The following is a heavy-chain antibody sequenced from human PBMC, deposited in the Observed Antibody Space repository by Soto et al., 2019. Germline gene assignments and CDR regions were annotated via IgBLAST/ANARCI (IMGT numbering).Heavy chain of an antibody. Sequence: PSETLSLTCTFSGGSVSSGSYYWSWIRQPPGKGLEWIGYIYYSGSTNYNPSLKSRVTISVDTSKNQFSLKLSSVTAADTAVYYCASGPYYDFWSGYPPDVTIDWGQGTLVTVYS. CDR3: ASGPYYDFWSGYPPDVTID. J-gene: IGHJ4*02. CDR1: GGSVSSGSYY. V-gene: IGHV4-61*01. CDR2: IYYSGST. D-gene: IGHD3-3*01.